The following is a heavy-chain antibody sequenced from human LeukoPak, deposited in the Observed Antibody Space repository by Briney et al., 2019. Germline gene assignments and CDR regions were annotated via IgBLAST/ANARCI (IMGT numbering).Heavy chain of an antibody. CDR1: GGSISSSSYY. D-gene: IGHD3-22*01. CDR2: IYYSGST. J-gene: IGHJ3*02. V-gene: IGHV4-39*07. CDR3: ARQRLLPNDYYDSSGYYYHAFDI. Sequence: SKTLSLTCTVSGGSISSSSYYWGWIRQPPGKGLEWIGSIYYSGSTYYNPSLKSRVTISVDTSKNQFSLKLSSVTAADTAVYYCARQRLLPNDYYDSSGYYYHAFDIWGQGTMVTVSS.